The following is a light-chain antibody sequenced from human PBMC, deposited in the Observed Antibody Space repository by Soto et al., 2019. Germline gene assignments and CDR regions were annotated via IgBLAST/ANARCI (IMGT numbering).Light chain of an antibody. Sequence: DFQMTQSPPSLSPSVGDRVTITCRASQSISSYLNWYQQKPGKAPKXLIYAASSLQSGVPSRFSGSGSGTDLTITISSLQPEDFATYYCQQSYSTPLTFGGGTKVDIK. CDR1: QSISSY. CDR2: AAS. CDR3: QQSYSTPLT. J-gene: IGKJ4*01. V-gene: IGKV1-39*01.